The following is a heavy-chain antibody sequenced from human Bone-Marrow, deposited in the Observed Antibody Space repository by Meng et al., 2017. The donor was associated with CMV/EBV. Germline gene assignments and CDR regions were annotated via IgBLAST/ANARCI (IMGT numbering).Heavy chain of an antibody. CDR1: GFTFSSYS. J-gene: IGHJ4*02. V-gene: IGHV3-21*01. Sequence: GESLKISCAASGFTFSSYSMNWVRLAPGKGLEWVSSISSSSNYIYYADSVKGRFTISRDNSKNTLFLQMNSLRADDTAVYYCASDGVLVEIPSYWGQGMLVTVSS. CDR2: ISSSSNYI. D-gene: IGHD5-24*01. CDR3: ASDGVLVEIPSY.